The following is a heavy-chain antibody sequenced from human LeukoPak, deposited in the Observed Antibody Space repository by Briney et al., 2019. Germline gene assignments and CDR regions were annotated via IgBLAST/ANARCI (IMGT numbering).Heavy chain of an antibody. D-gene: IGHD3-10*01. J-gene: IGHJ4*02. Sequence: SETLSLTCTVTGYSISSNYYWSWVRQPPGRRLEWIATIHHSGRTFYNPPLKSRVTISVDTSKNQFSLKLNSVTAADAAIYYCTADRGSGNYYDFWGQGALVTVSS. CDR3: TADRGSGNYYDF. CDR1: GYSISSNYY. V-gene: IGHV4-38-2*02. CDR2: IHHSGRT.